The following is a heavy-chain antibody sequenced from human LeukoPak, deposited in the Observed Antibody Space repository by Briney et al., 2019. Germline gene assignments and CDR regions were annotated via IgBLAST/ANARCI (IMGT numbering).Heavy chain of an antibody. CDR1: GGTFSSYA. J-gene: IGHJ4*02. Sequence: SVKVSCKASGGTFSSYAISWVRQAPGQGREWMGGIIPIFGTANYAQKFQGRVTITTDESTSTAYMELSSLRSEDTAVYYCARDVEAGVGAPRPGYWGQGTLVTVSS. CDR2: IIPIFGTA. V-gene: IGHV1-69*05. CDR3: ARDVEAGVGAPRPGY. D-gene: IGHD1-26*01.